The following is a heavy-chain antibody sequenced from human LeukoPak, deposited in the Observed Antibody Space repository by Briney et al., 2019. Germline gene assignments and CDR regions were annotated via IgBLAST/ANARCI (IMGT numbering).Heavy chain of an antibody. CDR2: IYYSGST. J-gene: IGHJ4*02. V-gene: IGHV4-39*01. D-gene: IGHD6-13*01. Sequence: SETLSLTCTVSGGSFSSYYWGWIRQPPGKGLEWIGSIYYSGSTYYNPSLKSRVTISVDTSKNQFSLKLSSVTAADTAVYYCARQVQYSSSWPFDYWGQGTLVTVSS. CDR1: GGSFSSYY. CDR3: ARQVQYSSSWPFDY.